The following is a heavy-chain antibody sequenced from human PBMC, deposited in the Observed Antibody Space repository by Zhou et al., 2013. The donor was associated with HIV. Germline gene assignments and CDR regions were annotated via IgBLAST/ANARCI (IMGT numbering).Heavy chain of an antibody. CDR2: FDPDLLDT. V-gene: IGHV1-24*01. Sequence: QVQLLQSGAEVAKPGASVMVSCQVSGYTLSDLSIHWVRLAPGKGLEWMGRFDPDLLDTVSSQRFLGRISMAAVTSTETLYMELRNLTSDDTAVYYCATDRQVDQLLENAFHVWGQGTMIIVSS. CDR3: ATDRQVDQLLENAFHV. CDR1: GYTLSDLS. J-gene: IGHJ3*01. D-gene: IGHD3-3*01.